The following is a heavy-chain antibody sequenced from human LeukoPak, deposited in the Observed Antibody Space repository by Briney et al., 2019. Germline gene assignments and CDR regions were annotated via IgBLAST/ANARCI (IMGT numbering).Heavy chain of an antibody. Sequence: SETLSLTCGVSGGSIDSTNYWSWVRQAPGRGLEWIGEIAHDGTRNYNPSLRSRVAMSFDRANNYFSLSLTAVTAADTALYYCTRESRPFCPFAFWGQGVLVTVSS. V-gene: IGHV4-4*02. D-gene: IGHD2-2*01. CDR3: TRESRPFCPFAF. J-gene: IGHJ4*02. CDR1: GGSIDSTNY. CDR2: IAHDGTR.